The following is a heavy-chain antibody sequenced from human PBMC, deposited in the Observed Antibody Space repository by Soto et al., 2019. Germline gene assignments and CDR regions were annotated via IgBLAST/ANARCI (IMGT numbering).Heavy chain of an antibody. CDR3: ARHVGNDFWSGYYRPYYYYYMDV. Sequence: SETLSLTCTVSGGYISSSSYYWGWIRQPPGKGLEWIGSIYYSGSTYYNPSLKSRVTISVDTSKNQFSLKLSSVTAADTAVYYCARHVGNDFWSGYYRPYYYYYMDVWGKGTTVTVSS. D-gene: IGHD3-3*01. CDR2: IYYSGST. CDR1: GGYISSSSYY. J-gene: IGHJ6*03. V-gene: IGHV4-39*01.